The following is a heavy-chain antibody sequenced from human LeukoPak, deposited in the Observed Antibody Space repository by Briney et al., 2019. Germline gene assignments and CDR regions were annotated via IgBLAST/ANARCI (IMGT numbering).Heavy chain of an antibody. CDR3: ARLERRTATVEYFDY. CDR2: IYYSGST. CDR1: GGSISSSSYY. D-gene: IGHD5-18*01. V-gene: IGHV4-39*01. Sequence: PSETLSLTCTVSGGSISSSSYYWGWIRQPPGKGLEWIGSIYYSGSTYYNPSLKSRVTISVDTSKNQFSLKLSSVTAADTAVYYCARLERRTATVEYFDYWGQGTLVTVSS. J-gene: IGHJ4*02.